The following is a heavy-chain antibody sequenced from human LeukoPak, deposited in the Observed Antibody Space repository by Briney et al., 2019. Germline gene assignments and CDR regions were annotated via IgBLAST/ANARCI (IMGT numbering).Heavy chain of an antibody. CDR1: GGSISSYY. CDR3: ARQGYDFWSGYSQTNYYGMDV. V-gene: IGHV4-59*08. CDR2: IYYSGST. J-gene: IGHJ6*02. D-gene: IGHD3-3*01. Sequence: SETLSLTCTVSGGSISSYYWSWIRQPPGKGLEWIGYIYYSGSTNYNPSLKSRVTISVDTSKNQFSLKLSSVTAADTAVYYCARQGYDFWSGYSQTNYYGMDVWGQGTTVTVSS.